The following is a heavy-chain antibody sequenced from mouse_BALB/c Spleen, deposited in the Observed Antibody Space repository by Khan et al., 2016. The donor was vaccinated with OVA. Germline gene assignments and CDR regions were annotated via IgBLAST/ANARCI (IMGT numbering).Heavy chain of an antibody. V-gene: IGHV5-6*02. CDR3: ERLAYYHDSEGFAY. J-gene: IGHJ3*01. Sequence: EVKLVESGGDLVKPGGSLKLSCAASGFTFSTYGMSWVRQTPDKRLEWVATISTGGSYTYYPDSVKGRFTISRDNAKNTLYLQMNSLKSEDTAMFYCERLAYYHDSEGFAYWGQGTLVTVSA. CDR2: ISTGGSYT. CDR1: GFTFSTYG. D-gene: IGHD1-1*01.